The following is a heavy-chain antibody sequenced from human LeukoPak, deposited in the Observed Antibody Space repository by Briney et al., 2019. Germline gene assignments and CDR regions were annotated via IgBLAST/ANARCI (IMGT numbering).Heavy chain of an antibody. V-gene: IGHV4-39*01. D-gene: IGHD6-19*01. CDR2: LYYSGYT. J-gene: IGHJ4*02. CDR3: ARHSSGWYYFDY. CDR1: GGSISSNSFY. Sequence: SETLSLTCTVSGGSISSNSFYWGWIRQPPGKGLEWIGSLYYSGYTYYNPSLKSRVTISVDTSKNQFSLKLSSVTAADTAVYYCARHSSGWYYFDYWGQGTLVTVSS.